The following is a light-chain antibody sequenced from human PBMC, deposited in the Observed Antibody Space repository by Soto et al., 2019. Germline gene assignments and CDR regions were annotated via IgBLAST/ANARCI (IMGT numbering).Light chain of an antibody. V-gene: IGKV3-20*01. J-gene: IGKJ2*01. CDR3: LRYGDSPPAYT. CDR1: QSVSSRN. Sequence: EIVLTQSPGTLSLSPGERATLSCRASQSVSSRNLAWYRQKPGQAPSLLIYGASNRATGIPDRFSGSGAGTGFTLTISRLEPEDFAVYYWLRYGDSPPAYTFGQGTKLEIK. CDR2: GAS.